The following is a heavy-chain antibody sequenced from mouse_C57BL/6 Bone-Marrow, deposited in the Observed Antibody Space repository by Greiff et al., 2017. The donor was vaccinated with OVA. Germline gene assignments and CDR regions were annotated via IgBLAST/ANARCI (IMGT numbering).Heavy chain of an antibody. CDR1: GYTFTDYY. CDR2: IYPGSGNT. Sequence: QVQLQQSGAELARPGASVKLSCKASGYTFTDYYINWVKQRPGQGLEWIARIYPGSGNTYYNEKFKGKATLTAEKSSSTAYMQLSSLTSEDSAVYFCARVYYDYDEDAMDYWGQGTSVTVSS. CDR3: ARVYYDYDEDAMDY. J-gene: IGHJ4*01. V-gene: IGHV1-76*01. D-gene: IGHD2-4*01.